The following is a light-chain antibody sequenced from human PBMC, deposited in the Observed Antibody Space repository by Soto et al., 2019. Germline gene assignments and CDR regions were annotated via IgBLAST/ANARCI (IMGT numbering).Light chain of an antibody. CDR3: GIWDDRLRGPV. Sequence: QSVLTQPPSESGTPGQTVTISCSGSSSNIANNNGVNWYQQVPGTAPKLLITNNNQRPSGVPDRFSGSNSGTSAFLAISGRQSEDDADYYCGIWDDRLRGPVFGGGTKLTVL. J-gene: IGLJ2*01. CDR1: SSNIANNN. CDR2: NNN. V-gene: IGLV1-44*01.